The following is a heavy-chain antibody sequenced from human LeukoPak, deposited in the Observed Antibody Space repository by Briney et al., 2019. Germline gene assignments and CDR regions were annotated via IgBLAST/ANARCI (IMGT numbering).Heavy chain of an antibody. CDR2: IWYDGSNK. Sequence: GGSLRLSCAASGFTFSRYGMHWVRQAPGKGLEWVAVIWYDGSNKYYADSVKGRFTISRDNSKNTLYLQMNSLRAEDTAVYYCARDNSRLAATLDYWGQGTLVTVSS. V-gene: IGHV3-33*01. CDR3: ARDNSRLAATLDY. J-gene: IGHJ4*02. CDR1: GFTFSRYG. D-gene: IGHD2-15*01.